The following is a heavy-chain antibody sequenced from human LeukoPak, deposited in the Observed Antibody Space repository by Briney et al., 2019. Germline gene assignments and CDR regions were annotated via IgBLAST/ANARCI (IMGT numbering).Heavy chain of an antibody. Sequence: GGSLRLSCAASGFTFSSYSMNWVRQAPGKGLEWVSSISSSSSYIYYADSVKGRFTISRDNAKNSLYLQMNSLRAEDTAVYYCARDIGYYYDSSGSHLDYWGQGTLVTVSS. D-gene: IGHD3-22*01. J-gene: IGHJ4*02. CDR3: ARDIGYYYDSSGSHLDY. V-gene: IGHV3-21*01. CDR2: ISSSSSYI. CDR1: GFTFSSYS.